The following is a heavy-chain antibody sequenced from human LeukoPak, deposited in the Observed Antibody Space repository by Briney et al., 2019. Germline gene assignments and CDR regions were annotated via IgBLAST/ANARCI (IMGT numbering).Heavy chain of an antibody. V-gene: IGHV3-30*18. CDR3: AKDRSSSGWYYFDY. CDR2: ISYDGNNK. CDR1: GFTFSSYG. Sequence: GGSLRLSCAASGFTFSSYGMHWVRQAPSNGLEWVAVISYDGNNKYYVDSVKGRFTISRDNSKNTLYLQMNSLRPEDTAVYYCAKDRSSSGWYYFDYWGQGTLVTVSS. D-gene: IGHD6-19*01. J-gene: IGHJ4*02.